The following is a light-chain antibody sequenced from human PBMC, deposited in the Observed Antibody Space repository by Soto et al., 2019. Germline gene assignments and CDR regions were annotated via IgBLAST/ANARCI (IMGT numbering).Light chain of an antibody. Sequence: DIQMTQSPSTLSASVGDRVTITCRASQSIRSWLAWCQQKPGKAPKLLIYKASSLESGVPSRFSGSGSGTEFTLTISSLQADDFATYNCQQYNTYCTFGQGTKVEIK. CDR3: QQYNTYCT. CDR1: QSIRSW. V-gene: IGKV1-5*03. J-gene: IGKJ1*01. CDR2: KAS.